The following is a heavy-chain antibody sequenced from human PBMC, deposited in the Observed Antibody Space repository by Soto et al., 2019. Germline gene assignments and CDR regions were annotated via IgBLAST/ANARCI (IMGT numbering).Heavy chain of an antibody. CDR1: GYSFTSYW. Sequence: GESLKISCKGSGYSFTSYWINWVRQMPGKGLEWMGRIDPSDSYTNYSPSFQGHVTISADKSISTAYLQWSSLKASDTAMYYCARQLGYGSNWFDPWGQGTLVTVSS. J-gene: IGHJ5*02. D-gene: IGHD3-10*01. CDR2: IDPSDSYT. V-gene: IGHV5-10-1*01. CDR3: ARQLGYGSNWFDP.